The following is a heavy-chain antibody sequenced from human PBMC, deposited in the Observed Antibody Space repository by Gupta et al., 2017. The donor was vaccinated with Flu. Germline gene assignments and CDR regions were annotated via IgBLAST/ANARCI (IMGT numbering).Heavy chain of an antibody. V-gene: IGHV1-69*06. D-gene: IGHD2-21*02. J-gene: IGHJ4*02. CDR2: VIPFFNKP. CDR1: VGTFNTYA. CDR3: ATATFTWGGDYHRSFDN. Sequence: QVHLVQSGAEVKRPGSSVRVSCEASVGTFNTYAINWVRPVPGQGLEWMERVIPFFNKPNYAQKFQGRVTITADKSTSTAYLDVTSLRSDDTAMYYCATATFTWGGDYHRSFDNWGQVTLVSVSS.